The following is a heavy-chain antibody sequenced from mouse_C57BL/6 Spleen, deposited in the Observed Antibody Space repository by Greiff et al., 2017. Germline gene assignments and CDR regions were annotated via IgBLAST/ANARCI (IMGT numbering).Heavy chain of an antibody. CDR3: ARVLITTVVATDAMDY. V-gene: IGHV5-17*01. CDR2: ISSGSSTI. J-gene: IGHJ4*01. CDR1: GFTFSDYG. Sequence: DVKLVESGGGLVKPGGSLKLSCAASGFTFSDYGMHWVRQAPEKGLEWVAYISSGSSTIYYADTVKGRFPISRDNAKNTLFLEMTSLRAEDTAMYYCARVLITTVVATDAMDYWGQGTSVTVSS. D-gene: IGHD1-1*01.